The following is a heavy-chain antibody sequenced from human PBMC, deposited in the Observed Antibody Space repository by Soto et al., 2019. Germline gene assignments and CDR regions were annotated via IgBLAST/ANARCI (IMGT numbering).Heavy chain of an antibody. V-gene: IGHV3-66*01. CDR2: IQSGGPT. CDR3: ASDDVLCDGGRCYGVPLDV. Sequence: EVQLVESGGGLVQPGGSLRLSCAASGFTVSSKYMSWVRQAPGKGREWVSLIQSGGPTYYADSVKGRFTISRDTSENTVHLQMDSLRAEDTAIYYCASDDVLCDGGRCYGVPLDVWGKVTTVNVSS. CDR1: GFTVSSKY. J-gene: IGHJ6*04. D-gene: IGHD2-15*01.